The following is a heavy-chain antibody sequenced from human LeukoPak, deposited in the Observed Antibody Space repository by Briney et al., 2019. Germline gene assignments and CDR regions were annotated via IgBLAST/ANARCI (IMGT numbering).Heavy chain of an antibody. CDR2: ISRIRNYI. Sequence: SGGSLRLSCAASKFTFSDYSMSWVRRAPGKGLGWVSSISRIRNYIYYADSVEGRFTVSRDNAKNSLYLQMNSLRAEDTAVHYCVREWYGFDYWGQGTLVTVSS. J-gene: IGHJ4*02. CDR3: VREWYGFDY. CDR1: KFTFSDYS. D-gene: IGHD1-14*01. V-gene: IGHV3-21*03.